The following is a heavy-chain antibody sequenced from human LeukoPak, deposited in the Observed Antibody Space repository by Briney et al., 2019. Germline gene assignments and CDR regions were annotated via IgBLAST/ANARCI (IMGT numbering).Heavy chain of an antibody. D-gene: IGHD3-10*01. CDR3: ARGSNEYYYGSGSRDAFDI. CDR1: GFTFRIYG. CDR2: ISSDGSNT. J-gene: IGHJ3*02. V-gene: IGHV3-30*03. Sequence: GGSLRLSCSASGFTFRIYGMHWVRQAPGKGLEWVAIISSDGSNTYYADSVKGRFTISRDISNNTLYLQMSTLRAEDTAVHYCARGSNEYYYGSGSRDAFDIWGQGTMVTVSS.